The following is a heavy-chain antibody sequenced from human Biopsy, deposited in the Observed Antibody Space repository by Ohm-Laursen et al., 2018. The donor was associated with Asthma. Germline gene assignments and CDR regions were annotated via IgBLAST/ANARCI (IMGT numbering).Heavy chain of an antibody. CDR2: IKPDGTER. CDR3: VRDGTDDAFDI. Sequence: SLRFSCAASGFTFSTYWMSWVRQAPGKDLEWVANIKPDGTERYYVDSVKGRFTMARDNSKNTLDLQMNSLREEDTAVYYCVRDGTDDAFDIWGQGTVVSVSS. V-gene: IGHV3-7*01. CDR1: GFTFSTYW. J-gene: IGHJ3*02. D-gene: IGHD1-1*01.